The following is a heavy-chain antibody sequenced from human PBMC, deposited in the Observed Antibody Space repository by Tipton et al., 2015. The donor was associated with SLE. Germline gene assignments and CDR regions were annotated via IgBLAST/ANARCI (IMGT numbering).Heavy chain of an antibody. J-gene: IGHJ4*02. D-gene: IGHD5-12*01. Sequence: TLSLTCTVSGGSISSSSYYWGWIRHPPGKGLGWIGSIYYSGSTYYNPSLKSRVTISVDTSKNQFSLKLSSVTAADTAVYYCARLYSGYDNLLYYFDYWGQGTLVTVSS. V-gene: IGHV4-39*07. CDR2: IYYSGST. CDR1: GGSISSSSYY. CDR3: ARLYSGYDNLLYYFDY.